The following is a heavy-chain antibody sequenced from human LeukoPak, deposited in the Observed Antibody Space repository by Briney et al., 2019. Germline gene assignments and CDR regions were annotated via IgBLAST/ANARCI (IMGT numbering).Heavy chain of an antibody. CDR1: GFTFSSYA. CDR2: ISGSGGST. CDR3: AKVQFNWGPIDY. Sequence: GGSLRLSCAASGFTFSSYAMSWVRQAPGKGLEWVSAISGSGGSTYYADSVKGRFTISRDNSKSTLYLQMNSLRVEDTATYFCAKVQFNWGPIDYWGQGTPVIVSS. V-gene: IGHV3-23*01. J-gene: IGHJ4*02. D-gene: IGHD7-27*01.